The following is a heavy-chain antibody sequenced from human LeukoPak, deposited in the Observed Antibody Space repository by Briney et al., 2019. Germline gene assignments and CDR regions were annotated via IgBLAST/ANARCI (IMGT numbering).Heavy chain of an antibody. CDR3: AKGLGGGAVVPDLFDY. J-gene: IGHJ4*02. CDR1: GFTFSSYA. CDR2: ISGSGGST. V-gene: IGHV3-23*01. Sequence: PGGSLRLSCAASGFTFSSYAMSWVRQAPGKGLEWVSAISGSGGSTYYADSVKGRFTISRDNSKNTLYLQMNSLRAEDTAVYYCAKGLGGGAVVPDLFDYWGQGTLVTVSS. D-gene: IGHD6-19*01.